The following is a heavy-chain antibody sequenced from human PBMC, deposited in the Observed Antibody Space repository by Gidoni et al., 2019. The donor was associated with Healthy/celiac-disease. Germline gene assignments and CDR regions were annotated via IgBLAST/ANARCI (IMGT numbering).Heavy chain of an antibody. CDR1: GFTFSSYS. CDR3: ARDADYGDYKWYYYYYGMDV. Sequence: EVQLVESGGGLVKPGGSLRLSCAASGFTFSSYSMNWVRQAPGKGLEWVSSISSSSSYIYYADSVKGRFTISRDNAKNSLYLQMNSLRAEDTAVYYCARDADYGDYKWYYYYYGMDVWGQGTTVTVSS. CDR2: ISSSSSYI. D-gene: IGHD4-17*01. J-gene: IGHJ6*02. V-gene: IGHV3-21*01.